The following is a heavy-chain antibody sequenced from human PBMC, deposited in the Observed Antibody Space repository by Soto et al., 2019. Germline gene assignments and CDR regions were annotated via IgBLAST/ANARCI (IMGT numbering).Heavy chain of an antibody. V-gene: IGHV3-33*01. CDR1: GFTFSSYG. D-gene: IGHD5-18*01. Sequence: QVQLVESGGGVVQPGRSLRLSCAASGFTFSSYGMHWVRQAPGKGLEWVAVIWYDGSNKYYADSVKGRFTISRDNSKNTLYLQMNSLRAEDTAVYYCARAGDTAMGAHESGAFDIWGQGTMVTVSP. CDR2: IWYDGSNK. J-gene: IGHJ3*02. CDR3: ARAGDTAMGAHESGAFDI.